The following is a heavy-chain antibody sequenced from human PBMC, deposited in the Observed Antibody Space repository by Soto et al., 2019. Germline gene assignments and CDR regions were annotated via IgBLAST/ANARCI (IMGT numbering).Heavy chain of an antibody. V-gene: IGHV3-30*04. CDR2: ISNDGRRK. D-gene: IGHD2-21*02. Sequence: PGGSLRLSCAASGFSLSTNTMHWVRQVPGKGLKWVASISNDGRRKYYADFVKGRLTISRDTANNILYLEMNSLRAEDSSLYYCARVATAMTYDFWGQGTQVTVSS. J-gene: IGHJ4*02. CDR3: ARVATAMTYDF. CDR1: GFSLSTNT.